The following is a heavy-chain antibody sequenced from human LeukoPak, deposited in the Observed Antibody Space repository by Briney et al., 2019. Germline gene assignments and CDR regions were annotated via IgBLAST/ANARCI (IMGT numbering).Heavy chain of an antibody. CDR3: ARDQEGFDY. J-gene: IGHJ4*02. CDR2: IYPRDGST. CDR1: GYSFTSNY. Sequence: GASVKVSCKASGYSFTSNYIHWVRQAPGQGLEWMGMIYPRDGSTSYAQRFQDRVTVTRDTSTSTVHMELSGLRSEDTAVYYCARDQEGFDYWGQGTLVTVSS. V-gene: IGHV1-46*01.